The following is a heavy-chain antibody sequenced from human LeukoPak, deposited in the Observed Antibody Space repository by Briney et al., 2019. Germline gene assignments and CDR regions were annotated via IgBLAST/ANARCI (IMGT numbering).Heavy chain of an antibody. CDR3: ARELTIFGTVIQRYDAFDI. Sequence: GGSLRLSCAASGFTFSSYSLHWVRQAPGKGLEWVAVISFDGSIQKYADSVRGRFTISRDNSKNTLYLQMNSLRGEDTAAYYCARELTIFGTVIQRYDAFDIWAKGQWSPSLQ. D-gene: IGHD3-3*01. CDR2: ISFDGSIQ. CDR1: GFTFSSYS. V-gene: IGHV3-30-3*01. J-gene: IGHJ3*02.